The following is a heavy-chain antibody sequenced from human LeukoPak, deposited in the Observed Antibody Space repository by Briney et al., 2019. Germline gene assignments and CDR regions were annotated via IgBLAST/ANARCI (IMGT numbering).Heavy chain of an antibody. V-gene: IGHV4-39*07. CDR2: IYYSGTT. CDR1: GGSISSSPYY. CDR3: AKRAGGFSYYNWFDP. J-gene: IGHJ5*02. Sequence: PSETLSLTCTVPGGSISSSPYYWGWIRQPPGKGLEWIGSIYYSGTTHYNPSLESRVTISVDTSKNQFSLKLASVTAADTAIYYCAKRAGGFSYYNWFDPWGQGTLVTVSS. D-gene: IGHD5-18*01.